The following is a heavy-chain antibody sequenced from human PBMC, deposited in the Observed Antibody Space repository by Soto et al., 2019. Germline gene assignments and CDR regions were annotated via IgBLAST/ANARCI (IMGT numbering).Heavy chain of an antibody. J-gene: IGHJ6*02. CDR2: INGYNGNA. Sequence: QVQLVQSGAEVKKPGASVTVSCKASGYTFTTYGVSWVRQAPGQGLEWLGWINGYNGNAKYAENLQGRVTMTTGTSTSTAYMELRSLRSDDTAVYYCARMGDVPYYYYGMDVWGQGTTVTVSS. D-gene: IGHD3-16*01. V-gene: IGHV1-18*01. CDR1: GYTFTTYG. CDR3: ARMGDVPYYYYGMDV.